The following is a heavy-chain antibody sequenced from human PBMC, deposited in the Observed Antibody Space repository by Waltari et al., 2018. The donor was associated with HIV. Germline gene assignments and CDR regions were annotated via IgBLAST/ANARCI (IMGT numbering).Heavy chain of an antibody. J-gene: IGHJ3*02. CDR1: GFPFSSYG. D-gene: IGHD3-10*01. V-gene: IGHV3-33*08. CDR2: IWYDGSNK. Sequence: QVQLVESGGGVVQPGGSLRLSCAAAGFPFSSYGMLWVRQAPGKGLEWVAVIWYDGSNKYYADSVKGRFTISRDNSKNTLYLQMNSLRAEDTAMYYCVWFGESNDAFDIWGQGTMVTVSS. CDR3: VWFGESNDAFDI.